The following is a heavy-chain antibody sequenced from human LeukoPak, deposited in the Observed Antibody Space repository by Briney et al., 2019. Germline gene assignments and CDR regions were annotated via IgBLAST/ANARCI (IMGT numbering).Heavy chain of an antibody. V-gene: IGHV3-66*01. J-gene: IGHJ4*02. CDR2: IYSGGST. CDR1: GFTVSSNY. CDR3: ASLWRGHGGY. Sequence: GGSLRLSCAASGFTVSSNYMSWFRQAPGKGLEWVSVIYSGGSTYYANSVKGRFTISRDNSKNTLYLQMNSLRADDTAVYYCASLWRGHGGYWGQGTQVTVSS.